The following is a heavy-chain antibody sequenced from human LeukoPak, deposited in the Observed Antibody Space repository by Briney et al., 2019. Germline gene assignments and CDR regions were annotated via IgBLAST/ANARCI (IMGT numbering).Heavy chain of an antibody. CDR2: IYYSGST. D-gene: IGHD4-17*01. V-gene: IGHV4-59*08. J-gene: IGHJ4*02. Sequence: SETLSLTCTVSGGSISSYYWSWIRQPPGKGLEWIGYIYYSGSTNYNPSLKSRVTISVDTSKNQFSLKLSSVTAADTAVYYCARQRFFDYWGQGTLVTVSS. CDR3: ARQRFFDY. CDR1: GGSISSYY.